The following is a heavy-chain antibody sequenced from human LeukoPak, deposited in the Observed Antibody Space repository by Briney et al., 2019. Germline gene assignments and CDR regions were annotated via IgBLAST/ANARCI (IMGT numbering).Heavy chain of an antibody. CDR1: GQNLRTHY. V-gene: IGHV5-10-1*01. CDR3: ARRPAGVLADTDFLES. D-gene: IGHD3-16*01. CDR2: IDPSDSYS. J-gene: IGHJ4*02. Sequence: GESLRISCADSGQNLRTHYINWLRPMPGKGLEWMGRIDPSDSYSDYSPSFQGHVTMTADKSTNTAYLQWNSLKTSDTAIYYCARRPAGVLADTDFLESWGQGTLVIVSS.